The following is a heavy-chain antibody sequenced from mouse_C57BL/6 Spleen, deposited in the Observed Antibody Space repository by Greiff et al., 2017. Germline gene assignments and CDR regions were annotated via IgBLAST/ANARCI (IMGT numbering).Heavy chain of an antibody. CDR2: IYPGDGDT. V-gene: IGHV1-82*01. CDR3: AREIGSGYWYFDV. D-gene: IGHD1-1*01. J-gene: IGHJ1*03. Sequence: VQGVESGPELVKPGASVKLSCKASGYAFSSSWMNWVKQRPGKGLEWIGRIYPGDGDTNYNGKFKGKATLTADKSSSTAYMQLSSLTSEDSAVYFCAREIGSGYWYFDVWGTGTTVTVSS. CDR1: GYAFSSSW.